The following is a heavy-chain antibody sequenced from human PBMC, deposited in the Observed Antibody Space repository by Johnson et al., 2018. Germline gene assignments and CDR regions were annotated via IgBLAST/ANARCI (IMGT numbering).Heavy chain of an antibody. V-gene: IGHV3-74*01. J-gene: IGHJ3*02. CDR3: ARDWHYDSRHIDVFDI. CDR1: GFTFSSSW. Sequence: VQLQESGGGLVQPGGSLRLSCAASGFTFSSSWMHWVRQAPGKGLVWVSRINSDGSSTSNADSVKGRFTISSDNAKNTLYLQMNSLRAEDKAVYYCARDWHYDSRHIDVFDIWGQGTMVTVSS. D-gene: IGHD3-22*01. CDR2: INSDGSST.